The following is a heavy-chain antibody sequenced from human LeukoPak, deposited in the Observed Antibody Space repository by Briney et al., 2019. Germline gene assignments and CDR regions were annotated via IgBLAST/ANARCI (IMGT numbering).Heavy chain of an antibody. D-gene: IGHD6-13*01. V-gene: IGHV3-30*02. CDR3: ASYSSSWYGIQGDY. J-gene: IGHJ4*02. CDR2: IRYDGSNK. Sequence: GGSLRLSCAASGFTFSSYAMHWVRQAPGKGLEWVTFIRYDGSNKYYADSVKGRFTISRDNSKNTLYLQMNSLRAEDTAVYYCASYSSSWYGIQGDYWGQGTLVTVSS. CDR1: GFTFSSYA.